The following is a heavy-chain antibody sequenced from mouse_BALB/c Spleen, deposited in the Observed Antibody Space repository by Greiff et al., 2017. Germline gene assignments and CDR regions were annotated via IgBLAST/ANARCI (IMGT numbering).Heavy chain of an antibody. CDR1: GFSLTSYG. J-gene: IGHJ4*01. CDR2: IWAGGST. D-gene: IGHD3-1*01. CDR3: ARDPAARAYYYAMDY. Sequence: VKLQESGPGLVAPSQSLSITCTVSGFSLTSYGVHWVRQPPGKGLEWLGVIWAGGSTNYNSALMSRLSISKDNSKSQVFLKMNSLQTDDTAMYYCARDPAARAYYYAMDYWGQGTSVTVSS. V-gene: IGHV2-9*02.